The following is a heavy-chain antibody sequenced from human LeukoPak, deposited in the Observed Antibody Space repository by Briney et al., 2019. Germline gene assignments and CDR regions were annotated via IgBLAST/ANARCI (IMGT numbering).Heavy chain of an antibody. CDR3: ARGGYYGSGNDFRFDP. V-gene: IGHV4-38-2*02. CDR2: IYHSGST. J-gene: IGHJ5*02. D-gene: IGHD3-10*01. CDR1: GYSISSGYY. Sequence: KPSETLSLTCTVSGYSISSGYYWGWIRQPPGKGLEWIGSIYHSGSTNYNPSLKSRVTISVETSKNQFSLKLKSVTAADTAVYYCARGGYYGSGNDFRFDPWGQGTLVTVSS.